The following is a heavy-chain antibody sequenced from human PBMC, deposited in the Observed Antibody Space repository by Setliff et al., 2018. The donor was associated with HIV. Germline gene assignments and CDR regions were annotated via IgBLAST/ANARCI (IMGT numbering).Heavy chain of an antibody. J-gene: IGHJ3*02. CDR2: IYYSGST. CDR3: ARVGGEMATIAGAFDI. V-gene: IGHV4-59*01. CDR1: GGSISSYY. Sequence: SETLSLTCTVSGGSISSYYWSWIRQPPGKGLEWIGYIYYSGSTNYNPSLKSRVTISVDTSKNQVSLKLSSVTAADTAVYYCARVGGEMATIAGAFDIWGKGTMVTVSS. D-gene: IGHD5-12*01.